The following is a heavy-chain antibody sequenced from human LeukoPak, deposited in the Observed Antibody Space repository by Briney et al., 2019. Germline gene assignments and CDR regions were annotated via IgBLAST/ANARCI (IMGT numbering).Heavy chain of an antibody. CDR3: AREGYCSSTSCYTLGDAFDI. V-gene: IGHV3-53*01. J-gene: IGHJ3*02. Sequence: GGSLRLSCAASGFTVSSNYVSWVRQAPGKGLEWVSVIYSGGSTYYADSVKGRFTISRENSKNTLYLQMNSLRAEDTAVYYCAREGYCSSTSCYTLGDAFDIWGQGTMVTVYS. CDR2: IYSGGST. D-gene: IGHD2-2*02. CDR1: GFTVSSNY.